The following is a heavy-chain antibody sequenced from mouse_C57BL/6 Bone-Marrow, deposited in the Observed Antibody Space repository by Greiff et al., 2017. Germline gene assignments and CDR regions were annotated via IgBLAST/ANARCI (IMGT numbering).Heavy chain of an antibody. CDR3: ASPYYYGSSYRYFDV. J-gene: IGHJ1*03. CDR2: INPNNGGT. Sequence: VQLQQSGPELVKPGASVKISCKASGYTFTDYYMNWVKQSHGKSLEWIGDINPNNGGTSYNQKFKGKATLTVDKSSSTAYMELRSLTSEDSAVYYCASPYYYGSSYRYFDVWGTGTTVTVSS. V-gene: IGHV1-26*01. CDR1: GYTFTDYY. D-gene: IGHD1-1*01.